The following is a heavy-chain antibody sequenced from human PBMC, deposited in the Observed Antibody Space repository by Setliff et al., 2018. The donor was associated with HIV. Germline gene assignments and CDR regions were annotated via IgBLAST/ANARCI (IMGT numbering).Heavy chain of an antibody. V-gene: IGHV1-69-2*01. Sequence: VKVSCKAFGDSITDYYIHWVQQAPGKGLEWMGRVHPKDGQTIYAENFQDRVTIIADTSTDTAYMELNSLRSEDAAVYYCSIDVIGGWLRPMPDYWGPGTLVTVSS. CDR3: SIDVIGGWLRPMPDY. D-gene: IGHD5-12*01. CDR1: GDSITDYY. CDR2: VHPKDGQT. J-gene: IGHJ4*02.